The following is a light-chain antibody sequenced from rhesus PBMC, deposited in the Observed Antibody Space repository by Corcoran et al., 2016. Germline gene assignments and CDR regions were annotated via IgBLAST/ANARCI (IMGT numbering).Light chain of an antibody. J-gene: IGKJ4*01. CDR3: QTYNKWLT. CDR2: GAF. V-gene: IGKV3S9*01. CDR1: QSVINY. Sequence: EIVMTQSPATLSLSPGERATLSCRASQSVINYVAWYHQQPGQAPRLLIEGAFSRATGIPDRFSDSGSGTDLTLIINGLEPEDVGVYYCQTYNKWLTVVGRAKVEIK.